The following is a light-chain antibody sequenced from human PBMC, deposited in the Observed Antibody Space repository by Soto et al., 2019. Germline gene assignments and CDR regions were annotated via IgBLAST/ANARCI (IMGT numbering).Light chain of an antibody. J-gene: IGKJ4*01. V-gene: IGKV3-11*01. CDR3: QQRSNWPQTT. CDR1: QSVSSY. Sequence: EIVLTQSPATLSLSPGERATLSCRASQSVSSYLAWYQQKPGQAPRLLIYDASNRATGIPARFSGSGSGTDFTLTISSLEPEDFAVYYWQQRSNWPQTTFGGGTKVEIK. CDR2: DAS.